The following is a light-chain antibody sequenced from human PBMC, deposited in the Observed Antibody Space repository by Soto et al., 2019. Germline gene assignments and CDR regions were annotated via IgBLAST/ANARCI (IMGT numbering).Light chain of an antibody. CDR3: LLSYSGARV. CDR2: YTN. Sequence: QTVVTQEPSLIVSPGGTVTLTCGSSTGTVTGGHYPYWFQQKPGQAPRTLIYYTNNKLSWTPARFSGSLLGGKAALTLSGAQPDDEADYYCLLSYSGARVFGGGTKLTVL. V-gene: IGLV7-46*01. J-gene: IGLJ3*02. CDR1: TGTVTGGHY.